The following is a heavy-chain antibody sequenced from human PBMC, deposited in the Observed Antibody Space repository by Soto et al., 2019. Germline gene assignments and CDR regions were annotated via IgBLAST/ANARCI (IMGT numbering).Heavy chain of an antibody. V-gene: IGHV3-15*01. J-gene: IGHJ4*02. CDR1: GFTFSNAW. CDR2: IKSKTDGGTT. Sequence: EVQLVESGGGLVKPGGSLSLSCAASGFTFSNAWMSWVRQPPGKGLEWVGRIKSKTDGGTTDYVAPLKGRFIISRDDSKNMLYLQMNSLKTEDTAMYYCTTGQVAGTRDYWGQGTLVTVSA. D-gene: IGHD6-19*01. CDR3: TTGQVAGTRDY.